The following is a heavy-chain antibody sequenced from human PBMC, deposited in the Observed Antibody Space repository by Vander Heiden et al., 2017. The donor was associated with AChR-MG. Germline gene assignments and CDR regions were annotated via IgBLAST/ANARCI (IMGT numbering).Heavy chain of an antibody. Sequence: QVQLVESGGGVVQPGRSLRLSCAASGFTFSSYAMHWVRQAPGKGLEWVAVISYDGSNKYYADSVKGRFTISRDNSKNTLYLQMNSLRAEDTAVYYCARAYSSGWWSPSWFDPWGQGTLVTVSS. D-gene: IGHD6-19*01. CDR1: GFTFSSYA. V-gene: IGHV3-30-3*01. CDR2: ISYDGSNK. J-gene: IGHJ5*02. CDR3: ARAYSSGWWSPSWFDP.